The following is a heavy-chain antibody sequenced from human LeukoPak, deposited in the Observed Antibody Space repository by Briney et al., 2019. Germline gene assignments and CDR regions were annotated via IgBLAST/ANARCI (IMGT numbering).Heavy chain of an antibody. CDR3: AKFTKTSPFYYFDY. CDR2: ISGSGGST. J-gene: IGHJ4*02. V-gene: IGHV3-23*01. D-gene: IGHD3-3*01. Sequence: GGSLRLSCAASGFTFSSYAMSWVRQAPGQGLEWVSTISGSGGSTYYADSVKGWFTISRDNSKNTLYVQMNSLRAEDTAVYYCAKFTKTSPFYYFDYWGQGTLVTVSS. CDR1: GFTFSSYA.